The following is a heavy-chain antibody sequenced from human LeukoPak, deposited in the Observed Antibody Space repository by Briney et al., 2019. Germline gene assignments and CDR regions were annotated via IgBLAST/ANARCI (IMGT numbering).Heavy chain of an antibody. J-gene: IGHJ4*02. V-gene: IGHV3-23*01. Sequence: GGSLRLSCAASGFTFSSFAMSWVRQAPGKGLEWVSVINGGGGSTYYADSVKGRFTISRDNSKNTLYLQMNSLRAEDTAVYYCATTSGNFDFLDYWGQGTLVTVSS. CDR1: GFTFSSFA. D-gene: IGHD3-9*01. CDR3: ATTSGNFDFLDY. CDR2: INGGGGST.